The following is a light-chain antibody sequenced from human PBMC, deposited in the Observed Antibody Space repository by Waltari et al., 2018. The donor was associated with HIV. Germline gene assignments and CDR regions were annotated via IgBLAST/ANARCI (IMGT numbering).Light chain of an antibody. CDR3: QVWDSSTDQVI. Sequence: SSVLTPPPSVSVAPGKPARIPCGAATIERKRVPRYQQKAGQAPVLVMTYDSDRPAGIPERFSGSNSANTATLTISRVGAGDEADYYCQVWDSSTDQVIFGGGTKLTVL. J-gene: IGLJ2*01. V-gene: IGLV3-21*04. CDR2: YDS. CDR1: TIERKR.